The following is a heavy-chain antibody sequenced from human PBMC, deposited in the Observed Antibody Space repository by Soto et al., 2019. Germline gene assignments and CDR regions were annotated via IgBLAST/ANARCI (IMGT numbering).Heavy chain of an antibody. CDR1: GFTFSSYA. V-gene: IGHV3-30-3*01. Sequence: GGSLRLACAASGFTFSSYAMSWVRQAPGKGLEWVSVIPYEGSNKYYADSVKGRFTISRDNSKNTLYLQMNSLRADDTAVYYCARVGATGAGSHYYYGLDVWGRGTTVTVSS. D-gene: IGHD1-1*01. CDR2: IPYEGSNK. CDR3: ARVGATGAGSHYYYGLDV. J-gene: IGHJ6*02.